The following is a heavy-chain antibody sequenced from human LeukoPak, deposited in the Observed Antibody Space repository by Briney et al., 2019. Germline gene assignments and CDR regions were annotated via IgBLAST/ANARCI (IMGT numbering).Heavy chain of an antibody. J-gene: IGHJ4*02. CDR2: ISYDGSNT. Sequence: GGSLRPSYAASGFTFSSYGIHWVRQAPGKGLEWVAVISYDGSNTYYADSVKGRFTISRDNSKNTLYLQMNSLRAEDTAVYYCAKDNAYYYDSSGYYYRRYFDYWGQGTLVTVSS. V-gene: IGHV3-30*18. CDR1: GFTFSSYG. CDR3: AKDNAYYYDSSGYYYRRYFDY. D-gene: IGHD3-22*01.